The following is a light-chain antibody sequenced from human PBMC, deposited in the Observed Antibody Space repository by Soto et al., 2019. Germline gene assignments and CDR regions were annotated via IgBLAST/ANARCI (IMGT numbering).Light chain of an antibody. CDR2: WAS. Sequence: DIVMTHSPDSLAVSLVERATINCNSSQTVLYNSKKKNYLAWYQQKPGQPPQLPIYWASTRESGVPDRFSGSGSGTDFTLTISSLQAEDVAVYYCQQYYSTPLTFGQGTKLEIK. J-gene: IGKJ2*01. V-gene: IGKV4-1*01. CDR1: QTVLYNSKKKNY. CDR3: QQYYSTPLT.